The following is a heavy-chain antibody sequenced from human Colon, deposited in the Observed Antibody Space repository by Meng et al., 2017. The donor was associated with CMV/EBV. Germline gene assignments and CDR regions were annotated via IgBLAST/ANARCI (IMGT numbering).Heavy chain of an antibody. V-gene: IGHV4-59*11. J-gene: IGHJ4*02. Sequence: SETLSLTCTVSGESLRSHSWSWIRQPPGKGLEWMGHVYYSGGATYSPSLRSRLSISLDMSKNQFSLSLRSVTAADTAMYFCARGLGHASNNSHDFWGQGTLVTVSS. CDR1: GESLRSHS. CDR2: VYYSGGA. CDR3: ARGLGHASNNSHDF. D-gene: IGHD1-1*01.